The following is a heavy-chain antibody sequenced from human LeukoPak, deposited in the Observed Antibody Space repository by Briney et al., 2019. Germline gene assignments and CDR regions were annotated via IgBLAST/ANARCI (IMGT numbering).Heavy chain of an antibody. CDR3: ARDPGYQLLSSWFDP. V-gene: IGHV1-69*05. CDR1: EGTFSGYA. CDR2: IIPIFGTA. D-gene: IGHD2-2*01. J-gene: IGHJ5*02. Sequence: LVKVCCKASEGTFSGYAISWVRQAPGQWLKWMGRIIPIFGTANYAQKFQGSVMITTDESTSTAYMELSSLRSEDTAVYYCARDPGYQLLSSWFDPWGQGTLVTVSS.